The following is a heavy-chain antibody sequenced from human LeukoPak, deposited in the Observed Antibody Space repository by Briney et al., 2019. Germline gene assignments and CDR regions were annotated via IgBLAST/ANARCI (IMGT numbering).Heavy chain of an antibody. D-gene: IGHD6-6*01. CDR3: ARDFYSSSSGGVDY. CDR1: GYTFTSYA. J-gene: IGHJ4*02. CDR2: INTNTGNP. Sequence: WASVKVSCKASGYTFTSYAMNWVRQAPGQGLEWMGWINTNTGNPTYAQGFAGRFVFSLDTSVSTAYLQTSSLKAEDTAVYYCARDFYSSSSGGVDYWGQGTLVTVSS. V-gene: IGHV7-4-1*02.